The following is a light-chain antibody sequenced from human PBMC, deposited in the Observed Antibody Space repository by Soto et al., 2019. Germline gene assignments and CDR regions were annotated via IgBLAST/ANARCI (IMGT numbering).Light chain of an antibody. Sequence: ETVMTQSPVTLSLSPGDRATLSCRASHSVRSNLAWYQQKPGQPPRLLIYAASTRATGIPGRFSGSGSGTVFTLTISSLQSEDSAVYYCQQYNDWPPLTFGGGTKVEIK. CDR1: HSVRSN. J-gene: IGKJ4*01. V-gene: IGKV3-15*01. CDR2: AAS. CDR3: QQYNDWPPLT.